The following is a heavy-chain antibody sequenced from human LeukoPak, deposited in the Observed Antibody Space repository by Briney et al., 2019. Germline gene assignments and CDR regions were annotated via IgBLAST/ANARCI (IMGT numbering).Heavy chain of an antibody. CDR1: GYTFTSCY. D-gene: IGHD2-2*01. CDR3: ARDRRGRVVPAATLKLFDY. Sequence: ASVKVSCKASGYTFTSCYMHWVRQAPGQGLEWMGIINPSGGSTSYAQKFQGRVTMTRDTSTSTVYMELRSLRSDDTAVYYCARDRRGRVVPAATLKLFDYWGQGTLVTVSS. J-gene: IGHJ4*02. CDR2: INPSGGST. V-gene: IGHV1-46*01.